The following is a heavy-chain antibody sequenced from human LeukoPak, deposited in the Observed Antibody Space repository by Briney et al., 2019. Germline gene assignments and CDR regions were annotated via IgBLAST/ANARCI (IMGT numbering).Heavy chain of an antibody. J-gene: IGHJ4*02. V-gene: IGHV3-21*01. CDR3: ARDYGGTNFDY. CDR2: ISSSSSYI. D-gene: IGHD4-23*01. CDR1: GFTFSSYS. Sequence: PGGSLRLSCAASGFTFSSYSMNWVRQAPGKGLEWVSSISSSSSYIYYADSVKGRSTIPRDNAKNSLYLQMNSLRAEDTAVYYCARDYGGTNFDYWGQGTLVTVSS.